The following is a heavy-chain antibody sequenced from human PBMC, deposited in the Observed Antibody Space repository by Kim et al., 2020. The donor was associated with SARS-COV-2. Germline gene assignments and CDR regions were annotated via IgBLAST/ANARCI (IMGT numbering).Heavy chain of an antibody. J-gene: IGHJ2*01. CDR1: GYTFTSYG. CDR2: ISAYNGNT. CDR3: AREQRDWYFDL. Sequence: ASVKVSCKASGYTFTSYGIIWVRHAPGQGLEWMGWISAYNGNTNYAQKLQGRVTMTTDTSTSTAYMELRSLRSDDTAVYYCAREQRDWYFDLWGRGTLVTVSS. D-gene: IGHD1-1*01. V-gene: IGHV1-18*01.